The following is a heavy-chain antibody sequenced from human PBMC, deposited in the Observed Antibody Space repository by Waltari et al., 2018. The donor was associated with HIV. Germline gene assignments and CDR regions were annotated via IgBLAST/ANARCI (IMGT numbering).Heavy chain of an antibody. CDR3: ARHSIGRSWFDP. V-gene: IGHV5-51*01. CDR2: IYPDDADT. D-gene: IGHD6-6*01. CDR1: GYTITNYW. Sequence: EVQREQSGAEVKPPGEAPKISCKATGYTITNYWIAWVRQTPGKGLEWMGIIYPDDADTRQSPSFEGHVSISADKSTTTAYLQWTSLRASDSGVYYCARHSIGRSWFDPWGQGTLVTVSS. J-gene: IGHJ5*02.